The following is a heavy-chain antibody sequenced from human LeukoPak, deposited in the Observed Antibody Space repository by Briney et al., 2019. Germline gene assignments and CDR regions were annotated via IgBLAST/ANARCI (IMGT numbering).Heavy chain of an antibody. CDR3: ARAFSTTVFDY. D-gene: IGHD4-17*01. V-gene: IGHV3-20*04. Sequence: GGSLRLSCAASGFTFDDYGMSWVRQAPGKGLEWVSLIRWDGGSTYYADSVKGRFTISRDNSKNTLYLQMNSLRAEDTAVYYCARAFSTTVFDYWGQGTLVTVSS. CDR2: IRWDGGST. CDR1: GFTFDDYG. J-gene: IGHJ4*02.